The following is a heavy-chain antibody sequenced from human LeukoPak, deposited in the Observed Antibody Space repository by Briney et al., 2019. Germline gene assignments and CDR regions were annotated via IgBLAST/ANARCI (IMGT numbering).Heavy chain of an antibody. D-gene: IGHD3-16*01. CDR2: RHYSGST. CDR1: GGSISSYY. V-gene: IGHV4-59*01. Sequence: SETLSLTCSVSGGSISSYYWTWIRQPPGKGLEWIGYRHYSGSTTYNPSLKSRVTISVDTSKSQFSLKLISVTAADTAIYYCARVRGDFETDWGQGTLVTVSS. J-gene: IGHJ1*01. CDR3: ARVRGDFETD.